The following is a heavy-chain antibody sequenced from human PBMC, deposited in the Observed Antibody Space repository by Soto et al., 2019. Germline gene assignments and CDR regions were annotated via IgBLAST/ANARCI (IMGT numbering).Heavy chain of an antibody. CDR1: GFTFSSYG. CDR2: TSSDGSIK. CDR3: AKDYEYGDYGREGDGYGMDV. Sequence: QVQLVESGGGVVQPGRSLRLSCAVSGFTFSSYGMHWVRQAPGKGLEWVAVTSSDGSIKYHLDSVKGRFTISRDNYKDTLYLQMNSLRTEDTAVYYCAKDYEYGDYGREGDGYGMDVWGQGTTVTVSS. D-gene: IGHD4-17*01. J-gene: IGHJ6*02. V-gene: IGHV3-30*18.